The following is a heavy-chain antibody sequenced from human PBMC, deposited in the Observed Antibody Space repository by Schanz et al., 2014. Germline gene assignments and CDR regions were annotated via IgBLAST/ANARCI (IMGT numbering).Heavy chain of an antibody. CDR1: GFAFSSYG. CDR3: AKYRGYYRVSGSYRELEY. V-gene: IGHV3-23*04. J-gene: IGHJ4*02. Sequence: VRLVESGGGLVQPGGSLRLSCLASGFAFSSYGMNWLRQAPGKGLEWVSVIGVDGTTTYYADSVKGRFTISRDNSKNTLYLQMNSLRPEDTAVYYCAKYRGYYRVSGSYRELEYWGQGTLVTVSS. D-gene: IGHD3-10*01. CDR2: IGVDGTTT.